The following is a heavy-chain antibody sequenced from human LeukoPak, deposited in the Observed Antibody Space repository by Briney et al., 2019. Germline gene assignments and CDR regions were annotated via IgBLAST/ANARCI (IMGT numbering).Heavy chain of an antibody. CDR1: GFTFSSYG. CDR2: ISDDGIRK. Sequence: GGSLRLSCAASGFTFSSYGIHWVRLAPGKGLEWVAVISDDGIRKYYADSVQGRFTISRDNSRNTLYLQMNSLGAEDMAVYYCAREFSGYAFDIWGQGTMVTVSS. V-gene: IGHV3-30*03. CDR3: AREFSGYAFDI. J-gene: IGHJ3*02. D-gene: IGHD5-12*01.